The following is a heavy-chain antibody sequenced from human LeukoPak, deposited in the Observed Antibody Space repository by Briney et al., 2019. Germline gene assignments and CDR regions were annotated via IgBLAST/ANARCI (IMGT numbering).Heavy chain of an antibody. CDR2: ISGSGGST. Sequence: GGSLRLSCAASGFTFSSYAMSWVRQAPGKGLEWVSAISGSGGSTYYADSVKGRFTISRDNSKNTLYLQMNSLRAEDTAVYYCAKDLRRCSSTSCYPEYFQHWGQGTLVTVSS. J-gene: IGHJ1*01. CDR3: AKDLRRCSSTSCYPEYFQH. D-gene: IGHD2-2*01. CDR1: GFTFSSYA. V-gene: IGHV3-23*01.